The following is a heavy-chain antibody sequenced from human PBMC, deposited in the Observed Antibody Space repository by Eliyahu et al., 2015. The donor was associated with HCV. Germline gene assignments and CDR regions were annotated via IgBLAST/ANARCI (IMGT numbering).Heavy chain of an antibody. Sequence: QVQLQESGPGLVKPSETLSLTCTVSGGSITSYXWSWIRQPPGKGLEWIGYIHYSGSTNSNPSLKSRVTMSVDTSKNQFSLNLTSVTAADTAVYYCASGGGGIAVAGTGGWFDPWGQGTLVTVSS. V-gene: IGHV4-59*01. CDR2: IHYSGST. D-gene: IGHD6-19*01. CDR1: GGSITSYX. J-gene: IGHJ5*02. CDR3: ASGGGGIAVAGTGGWFDP.